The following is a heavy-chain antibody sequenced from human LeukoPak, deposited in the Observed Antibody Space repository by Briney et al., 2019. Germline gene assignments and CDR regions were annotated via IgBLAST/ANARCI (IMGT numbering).Heavy chain of an antibody. CDR2: INTNTGNP. J-gene: IGHJ6*03. D-gene: IGHD6-19*01. CDR1: GYTFTSYA. Sequence: ASVKVSCKASGYTFTSYAMNWVRQAPGRGLEWMGWINTNTGNPTYAQGFTGRFVFSLDTSVSTAYLQISSLKAEDTAVYYCARDGQWPGYYYYYMDVWGKGTTVTISS. CDR3: ARDGQWPGYYYYYMDV. V-gene: IGHV7-4-1*02.